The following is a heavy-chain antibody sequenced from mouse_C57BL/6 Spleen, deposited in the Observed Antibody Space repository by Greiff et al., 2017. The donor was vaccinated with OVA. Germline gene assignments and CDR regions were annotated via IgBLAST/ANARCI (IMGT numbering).Heavy chain of an antibody. V-gene: IGHV1-26*01. CDR3: ARTYYGSSYVAWFAY. D-gene: IGHD1-1*01. CDR2: INPNNGGT. CDR1: GYTFTDYY. Sequence: EVQLQQSGPELVKPGASVKISCKASGYTFTDYYMNWVKQSHGKSLEWIGDINPNNGGTSYNQKFKGKATLTVDKSSSTAYMELRSLTSEDSAVYYCARTYYGSSYVAWFAYWGQGTLVTVSA. J-gene: IGHJ3*01.